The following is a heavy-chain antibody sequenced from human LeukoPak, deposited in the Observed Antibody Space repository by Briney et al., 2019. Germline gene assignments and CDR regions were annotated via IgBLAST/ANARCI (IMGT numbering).Heavy chain of an antibody. CDR3: ARVESSSGYSYGFQDY. Sequence: PSETLSLTCTVSGGSISSYYWSWIRQPPGKGLEWIGYIYYSGSTYYNPSLKSRVTISVDTSKNQFSLKLSSVTAADTAVYYCARVESSSGYSYGFQDYWGQGTLVTVSS. J-gene: IGHJ4*02. D-gene: IGHD5-18*01. CDR1: GGSISSYY. CDR2: IYYSGST. V-gene: IGHV4-30-4*01.